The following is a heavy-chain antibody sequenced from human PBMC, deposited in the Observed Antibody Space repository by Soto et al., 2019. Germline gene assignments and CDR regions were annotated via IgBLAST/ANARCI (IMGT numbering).Heavy chain of an antibody. CDR1: GFIFGDYA. J-gene: IGHJ5*02. Sequence: GGSLRLSCTASGFIFGDYAMSWFRQAPGKGLEWVGFIRNRPYGGTTEYAASVKGRFSISRDDSRSIAYLQMDSLRPDDTAVYYCTKPRSSLQWPPFDPWGHGTQVTVSS. CDR2: IRNRPYGGTT. V-gene: IGHV3-49*03. CDR3: TKPRSSLQWPPFDP. D-gene: IGHD6-19*01.